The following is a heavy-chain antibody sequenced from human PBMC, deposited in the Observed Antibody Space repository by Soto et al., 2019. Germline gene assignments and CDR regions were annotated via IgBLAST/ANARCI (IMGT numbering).Heavy chain of an antibody. D-gene: IGHD5-18*01. CDR3: ANGYSYEHDAFDI. CDR1: GFTFSTYG. CDR2: ISYDGSNK. V-gene: IGHV3-30*18. Sequence: QVQLVESGGGVVQPGRSLRLSCAASGFTFSTYGMHWVRQAPGKGLEWVAVISYDGSNKYYADSVKGRFTISRDNSKNTLYLQMNSLRAEDTAVYYCANGYSYEHDAFDIWGQGTMVTVSS. J-gene: IGHJ3*02.